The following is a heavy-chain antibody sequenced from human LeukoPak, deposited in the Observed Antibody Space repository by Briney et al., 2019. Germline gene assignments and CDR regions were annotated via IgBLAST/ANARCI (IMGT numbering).Heavy chain of an antibody. Sequence: ESGPTLVKPTQTLTLTCTFSGFSLSTSGVGVGWIRQPPGKALEWLALIYLNDDKRYSPSLKSRLTITKDTSNNQVVLTMTNMDPVDTATYYSAHRPGYSYGPSPPDYWGQGTLVTVSS. CDR2: IYLNDDK. J-gene: IGHJ4*02. CDR1: GFSLSTSGVG. D-gene: IGHD5-18*01. CDR3: AHRPGYSYGPSPPDY. V-gene: IGHV2-5*01.